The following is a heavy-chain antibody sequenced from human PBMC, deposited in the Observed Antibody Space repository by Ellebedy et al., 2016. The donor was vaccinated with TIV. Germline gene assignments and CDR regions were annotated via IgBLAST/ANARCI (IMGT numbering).Heavy chain of an antibody. Sequence: PGGSLRLSCAASGFTFSSYAMSWVRQAPGKGLEWVSTISHTGSRTYYADSVEGRVTISRDNSKKTLYLQMNSLRAVDTAIYYCAKGRGGGSDSSAPRYYFDYWGLGTLVTVSS. CDR3: AKGRGGGSDSSAPRYYFDY. D-gene: IGHD3-22*01. V-gene: IGHV3-23*01. CDR1: GFTFSSYA. CDR2: ISHTGSRT. J-gene: IGHJ4*02.